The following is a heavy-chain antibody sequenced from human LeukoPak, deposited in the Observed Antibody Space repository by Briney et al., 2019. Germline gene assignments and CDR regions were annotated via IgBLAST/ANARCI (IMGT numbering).Heavy chain of an antibody. CDR3: ARGRYCSADICSGGDAYDI. Sequence: SETLSLTCTVSGGSINNYYWSWIRQPAGKGLEWIGRIYTRGSTNYNPSLKSRVTMSVDTSKNQFSLKLSSVTAADTAVYYCARGRYCSADICSGGDAYDIWGQGTMVSVSS. CDR2: IYTRGST. J-gene: IGHJ3*02. V-gene: IGHV4-4*07. D-gene: IGHD2-15*01. CDR1: GGSINNYY.